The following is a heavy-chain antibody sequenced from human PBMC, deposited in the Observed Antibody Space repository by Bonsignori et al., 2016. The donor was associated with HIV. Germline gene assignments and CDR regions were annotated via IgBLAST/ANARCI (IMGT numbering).Heavy chain of an antibody. D-gene: IGHD2-2*01. Sequence: WVRQAPGQGLEWMGWISAYNGNTNYAQKLQDRVTMTTDTSTSTAYMELRSLRSDDTAVYYCARMGKYQVLSRSFDYWGQGTLVTVSS. J-gene: IGHJ4*02. V-gene: IGHV1-18*01. CDR2: ISAYNGNT. CDR3: ARMGKYQVLSRSFDY.